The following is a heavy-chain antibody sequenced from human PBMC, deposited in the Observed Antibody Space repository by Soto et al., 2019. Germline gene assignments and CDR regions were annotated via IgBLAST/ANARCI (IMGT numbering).Heavy chain of an antibody. CDR3: ARGRGYSDGSDC. D-gene: IGHD5-18*01. V-gene: IGHV4-59*01. J-gene: IGHJ4*02. CDR2: IYNSGTT. CDR1: GCSISSYY. Sequence: SETLSLPCPVSGCSISSYYWSWIRQPPGKGLEWIGYIYNSGTTNYNPSLKSRVTISVDTSKNQISLKLSSVTAADTAVYYCARGRGYSDGSDCWGQGTLVTVS.